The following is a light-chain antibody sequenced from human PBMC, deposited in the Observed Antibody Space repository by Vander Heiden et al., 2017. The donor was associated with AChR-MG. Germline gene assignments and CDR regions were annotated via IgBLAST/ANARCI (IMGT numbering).Light chain of an antibody. J-gene: IGLJ3*02. CDR1: SSDVGGYNY. CDR3: SSYAGSNNWV. CDR2: EVS. Sequence: ALVPPPPPARAPGQSVTISCTGTSSDVGGYNYVSWYQQHPGKAPKLMIYEVSKRPSGVPDRFSGSKSGNTASLTVSGLQAEDEADYYCSSYAGSNNWVFGGGTKLTVL. V-gene: IGLV2-8*01.